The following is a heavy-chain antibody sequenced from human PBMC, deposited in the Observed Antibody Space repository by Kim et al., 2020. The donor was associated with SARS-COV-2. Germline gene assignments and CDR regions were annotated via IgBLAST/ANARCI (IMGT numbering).Heavy chain of an antibody. D-gene: IGHD3-3*01. J-gene: IGHJ4*02. CDR3: ARDEVLRFLEWTPFDY. CDR2: INPNSGGT. CDR1: GYTFTGYY. Sequence: ASVKVSCKASGYTFTGYYMHWVRQAPGQGLEWMGRINPNSGGTNYAQKFQGRVTMTRDTSISTAYMELSRLRSDDTAVYYCARDEVLRFLEWTPFDYWGQGTLVTVSS. V-gene: IGHV1-2*06.